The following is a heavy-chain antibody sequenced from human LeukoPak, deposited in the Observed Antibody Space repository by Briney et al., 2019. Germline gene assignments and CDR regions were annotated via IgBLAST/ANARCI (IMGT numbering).Heavy chain of an antibody. D-gene: IGHD1-14*01. CDR2: IYTSGST. Sequence: SETLSLTCTVSGGSISSYYWSWIRQPAGKGLEWIGRIYTSGSTTYYPSLKSRVTMSVDTSRNQFSLKLSSLTAADTAVYYCARRFVRAQLSGMDTFDYWGQGTLVTVSS. CDR1: GGSISSYY. V-gene: IGHV4-4*07. CDR3: ARRFVRAQLSGMDTFDY. J-gene: IGHJ4*02.